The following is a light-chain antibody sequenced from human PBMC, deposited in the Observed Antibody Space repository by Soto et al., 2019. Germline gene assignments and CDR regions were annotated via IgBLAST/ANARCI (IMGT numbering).Light chain of an antibody. Sequence: QSVRTQPPSVSGAPGQRVTISGTGSGSNIGAGYDVHWYQQLPGTAPKLLIYGNSNRPSGVPDRFSGSKSGTSASLAITGLQAEDEADYYCQSYDSSLSALFGGGTKLTVL. CDR2: GNS. J-gene: IGLJ3*02. CDR1: GSNIGAGYD. V-gene: IGLV1-40*01. CDR3: QSYDSSLSAL.